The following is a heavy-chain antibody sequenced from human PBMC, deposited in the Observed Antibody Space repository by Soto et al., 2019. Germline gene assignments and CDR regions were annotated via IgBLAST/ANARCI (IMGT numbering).Heavy chain of an antibody. CDR2: IYYSGST. Sequence: SETLSLTCTVSGGSISSSRYYWGWIRQPPGKGLEWIGSIYYSGSTYYNPSLKSRVTISVDTSKNQFSLKLSSVTAADTAVYYCARGGWFDPWGQGTLVTVSS. CDR3: ARGGWFDP. J-gene: IGHJ5*02. CDR1: GGSISSSRYY. V-gene: IGHV4-39*01. D-gene: IGHD3-16*01.